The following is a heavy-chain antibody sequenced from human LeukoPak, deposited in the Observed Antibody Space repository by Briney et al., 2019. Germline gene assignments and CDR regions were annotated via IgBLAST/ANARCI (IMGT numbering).Heavy chain of an antibody. D-gene: IGHD2-2*02. V-gene: IGHV3-48*03. CDR3: AREGRDCSSTSCYSGFNHLDV. J-gene: IGHJ6*02. CDR1: GFTFSSYE. CDR2: ISSSGSTI. Sequence: PGGSLRLSCAASGFTFSSYEMNWVRQAPGKGLEWVSYISSSGSTIYYADSVKGRFTISRDNAKNSLYLQMNSLRAEDTAVYHCAREGRDCSSTSCYSGFNHLDVWGQGTTVTVSS.